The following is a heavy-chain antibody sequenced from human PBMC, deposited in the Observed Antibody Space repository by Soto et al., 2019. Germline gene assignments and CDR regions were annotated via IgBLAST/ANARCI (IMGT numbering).Heavy chain of an antibody. V-gene: IGHV4-39*07. CDR1: GDSISSSRYY. CDR2: INHSGST. J-gene: IGHJ4*02. Sequence: PSETLSLTCTVSGDSISSSRYYWGWIRQPPGKGLEWIGEINHSGSTNYNPSLKSRVTISVDTSKNQCSLKLSSVTAADTAVYYCARLAHVRAVAATRAGYYFEYWGQGTLVTVSS. CDR3: ARLAHVRAVAATRAGYYFEY. D-gene: IGHD2-15*01.